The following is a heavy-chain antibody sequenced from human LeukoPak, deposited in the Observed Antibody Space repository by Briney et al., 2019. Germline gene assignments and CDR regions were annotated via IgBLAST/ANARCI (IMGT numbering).Heavy chain of an antibody. D-gene: IGHD3-10*01. CDR1: GFTFSSYA. CDR3: AKFRSGFVDY. J-gene: IGHJ4*02. V-gene: IGHV3-23*01. CDR2: ISGSGGST. Sequence: PGGSLTLSCTASGFTFSSYAMSWVRQAPGKGLEWVSAISGSGGSTYYADSVKGRFTISRDNSKNTLYLQMNSLRAEDTAVYYCAKFRSGFVDYWGQGTLVTVSS.